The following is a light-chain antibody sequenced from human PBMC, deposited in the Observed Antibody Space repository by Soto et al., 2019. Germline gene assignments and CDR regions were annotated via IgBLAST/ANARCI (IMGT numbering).Light chain of an antibody. CDR2: KAS. J-gene: IGKJ1*01. V-gene: IGKV1-5*03. Sequence: DIQMTQSPSTLPVSVGDRVTITCRASQDIDISLAWFQQRPGKAPKVLIYKASTLKSGVPSRFSGSGSGTEFTLTISSLQPDDFATYYCQHYNSYSEAFGQGTKVDI. CDR3: QHYNSYSEA. CDR1: QDIDIS.